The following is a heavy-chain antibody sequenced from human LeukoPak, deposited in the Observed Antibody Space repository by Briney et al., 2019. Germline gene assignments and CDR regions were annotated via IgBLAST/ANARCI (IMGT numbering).Heavy chain of an antibody. CDR1: GFTFSSYW. CDR3: ARHRDYGGNLP. CDR2: INHSGST. V-gene: IGHV4-34*01. Sequence: GSLRLSCAASGFTFSSYWMSWVRQAPGKGLEWIGEINHSGSTNYNPSLKSRVTISVDTSKNQFSLKLSSVTAADTAVYYCARHRDYGGNLPWGQGTLVTVSS. J-gene: IGHJ5*02. D-gene: IGHD4-23*01.